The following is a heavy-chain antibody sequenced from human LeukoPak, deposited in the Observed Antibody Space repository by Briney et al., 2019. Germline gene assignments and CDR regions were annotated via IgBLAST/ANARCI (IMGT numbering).Heavy chain of an antibody. CDR2: IYSDGRT. CDR1: GFIVSNKY. Sequence: GGSLRLSCAASGFIVSNKYMTWVRQAPGKGLEWVSLIYSDGRTYCADSVRGRCTISRDNSKNTLYVQMNSLRVEDTAVYYCARGLFLSGYLDAFDLWGQGTVVTVSS. V-gene: IGHV3-53*01. D-gene: IGHD3-22*01. J-gene: IGHJ3*01. CDR3: ARGLFLSGYLDAFDL.